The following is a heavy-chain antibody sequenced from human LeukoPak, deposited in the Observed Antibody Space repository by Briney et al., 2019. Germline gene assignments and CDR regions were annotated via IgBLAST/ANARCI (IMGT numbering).Heavy chain of an antibody. CDR1: GYTFTGYY. D-gene: IGHD6-13*01. J-gene: IGHJ3*02. CDR3: ASDIIASDAFDI. Sequence: ASVKVSCKASGYTFTGYYMHGVRQAPGQGLEWMVWINPHSGGTNYAQKFQGRVTMTRDTSISTAYMELSRLRSDDTAVYYCASDIIASDAFDIWGQGTMVTVSS. CDR2: INPHSGGT. V-gene: IGHV1-2*02.